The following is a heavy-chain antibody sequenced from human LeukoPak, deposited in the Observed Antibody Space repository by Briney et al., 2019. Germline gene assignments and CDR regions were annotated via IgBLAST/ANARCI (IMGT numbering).Heavy chain of an antibody. D-gene: IGHD5-18*01. CDR3: AREPPVDTAYYFDY. Sequence: PSETLSLTCAVYGGSFSGYYWSWIRQPPGKGLEGIGEINHSGSTNYNPSLKSRVTISVDTSKNQFSLKLSSVTAADTAVYYCAREPPVDTAYYFDYWGQGTLVTVSS. CDR1: GGSFSGYY. J-gene: IGHJ4*02. V-gene: IGHV4-34*01. CDR2: INHSGST.